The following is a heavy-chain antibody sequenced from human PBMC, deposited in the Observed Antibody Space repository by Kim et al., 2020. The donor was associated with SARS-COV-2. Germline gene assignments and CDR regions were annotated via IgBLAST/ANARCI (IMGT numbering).Heavy chain of an antibody. D-gene: IGHD2-21*01. CDR1: AFTFSKAW. CDR2: IKSKTDGGAT. CDR3: TTEGTY. V-gene: IGHV3-15*01. Sequence: GSLRLSCAASAFTFSKAWMTWGRQAPGKGLEWVGRIKSKTDGGATDSAAPGKGRFTISRDDSKNTPYLQMASLKTDDTAVYYCTTEGTYWGQGTLVTVS. J-gene: IGHJ4*02.